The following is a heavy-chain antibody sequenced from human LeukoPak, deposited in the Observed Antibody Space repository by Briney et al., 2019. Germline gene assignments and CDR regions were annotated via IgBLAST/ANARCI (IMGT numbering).Heavy chain of an antibody. CDR1: GFTFSNYA. CDR3: AKDERNWNYNLASQTYD. CDR2: ISGSAGST. Sequence: GGSLRLSCAASGFTFSNYAMSWVRQAPGKGLEWVSAISGSAGSTNYGDSVKGRFTISRDNSKNTLYLQMSSLRAEDTAVYYCAKDERNWNYNLASQTYDWGQGTLVTVSS. D-gene: IGHD1-7*01. J-gene: IGHJ4*02. V-gene: IGHV3-23*01.